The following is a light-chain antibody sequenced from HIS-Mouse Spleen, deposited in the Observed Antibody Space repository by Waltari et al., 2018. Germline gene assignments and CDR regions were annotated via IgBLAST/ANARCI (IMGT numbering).Light chain of an antibody. CDR1: ALPKKY. CDR2: EDS. CDR3: YSTDSSGNHRV. V-gene: IGLV3-10*01. Sequence: SYELTQPPSVSVSPGQTARLTCPGDALPKKYDYWYQQTSGQAPVLVIYEDSKRPSGIPERFSGSSSGTMATLTISGAQVEDEADYYCYSTDSSGNHRVFGGGTKLTVL. J-gene: IGLJ2*01.